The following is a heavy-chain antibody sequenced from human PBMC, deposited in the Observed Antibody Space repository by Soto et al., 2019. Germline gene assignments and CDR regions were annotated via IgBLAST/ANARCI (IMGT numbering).Heavy chain of an antibody. CDR2: IDPSDSYT. Sequence: GSLKISCNGSGYSFTSYWISWVRQMPGKGLEWMGRIDPSDSYTNYSPSFQGHVTISADKSISTAYLQWSSLKASDTAMYYCATAHLYSSSWYPVPYYYYYGMDVWGQGTTVTVS. V-gene: IGHV5-10-1*01. D-gene: IGHD6-13*01. CDR1: GYSFTSYW. CDR3: ATAHLYSSSWYPVPYYYYYGMDV. J-gene: IGHJ6*02.